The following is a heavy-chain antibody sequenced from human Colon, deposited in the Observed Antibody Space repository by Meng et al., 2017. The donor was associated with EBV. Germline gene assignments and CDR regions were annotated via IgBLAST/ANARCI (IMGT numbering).Heavy chain of an antibody. CDR2: INHSGST. CDR1: GGSFSGYY. D-gene: IGHD1-26*01. J-gene: IGHJ4*02. V-gene: IGHV4-34*01. CDR3: ARGPGGSYYLYYFDY. Sequence: VELPQGGAGLLKPSETLSLTCAVYGGSFSGYYWSWIRQPPEKGLEWIGEINHSGSTNYNPSLKSRVTISVDTSKKQFSLKLSSVTAADTAVYYCARGPGGSYYLYYFDYWGQGTLVTVSS.